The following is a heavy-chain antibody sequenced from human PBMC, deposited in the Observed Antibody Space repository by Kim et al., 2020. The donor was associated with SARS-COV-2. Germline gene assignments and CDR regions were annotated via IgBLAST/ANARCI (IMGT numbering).Heavy chain of an antibody. CDR3: ARDRRTDGSGSYLDY. CDR1: GFTFSSYS. V-gene: IGHV3-21*01. J-gene: IGHJ4*02. Sequence: GGSLRLSCAASGFTFSSYSMNWVRQAPGKGLEWVSSISSSSSYIYYADSVKGRFTISRDNAKNSLYLQMNSLRAEDTAVYYCARDRRTDGSGSYLDYWGQGTLVTVSS. D-gene: IGHD3-10*01. CDR2: ISSSSSYI.